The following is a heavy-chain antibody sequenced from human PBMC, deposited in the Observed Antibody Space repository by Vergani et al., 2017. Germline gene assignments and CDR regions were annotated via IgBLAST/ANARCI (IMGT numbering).Heavy chain of an antibody. CDR2: IIPIFGTA. V-gene: IGHV1-69*01. Sequence: QAEVGEWGGEVKKPGSSVKVSCKASGGTFSSYAISWVRQAPGQGLEWMGGIIPIFGTANYAQEFQGRVTITADESTSTAYMELSSRRSEDTAVYYCARTIFIAAAVDGYFDYWGQGTLVTVSS. CDR3: ARTIFIAAAVDGYFDY. D-gene: IGHD6-13*01. J-gene: IGHJ4*02. CDR1: GGTFSSYA.